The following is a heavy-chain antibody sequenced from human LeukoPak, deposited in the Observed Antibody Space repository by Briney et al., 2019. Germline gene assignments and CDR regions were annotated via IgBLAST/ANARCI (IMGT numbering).Heavy chain of an antibody. J-gene: IGHJ4*02. CDR1: GFIFRSYA. CDR2: ISYDGSNT. Sequence: PGGSLRLSCAASGFIFRSYAMLCVPQARAKGWVGGTVISYDGSNTYYTDSVKGPYTLSRDKSKSTLYLQMNNLRTEDTAVYYCARDPTYDSSGYPDYWGQGTLVTVSS. CDR3: ARDPTYDSSGYPDY. V-gene: IGHV3-30-3*01. D-gene: IGHD3-22*01.